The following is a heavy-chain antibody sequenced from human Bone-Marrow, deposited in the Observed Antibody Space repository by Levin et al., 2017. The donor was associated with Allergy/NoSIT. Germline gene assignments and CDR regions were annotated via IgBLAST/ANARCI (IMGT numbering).Heavy chain of an antibody. CDR2: IWYDGSHE. CDR1: GFIFSNYG. Sequence: GGSLRLSCAASGFIFSNYGMYWVRQSPVRGLEWVALIWYDGSHEDYADSVRGRFTISRDNSKNTVYLEMNDLRGEDTAVYYCARDFKEDYYGLDVWGQGTTVTVSS. CDR3: ARDFKEDYYGLDV. V-gene: IGHV3-33*07. J-gene: IGHJ6*02.